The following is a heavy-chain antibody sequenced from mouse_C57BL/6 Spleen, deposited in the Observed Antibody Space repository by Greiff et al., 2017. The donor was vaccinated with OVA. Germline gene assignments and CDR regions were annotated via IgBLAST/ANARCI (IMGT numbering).Heavy chain of an antibody. J-gene: IGHJ2*01. CDR1: GYSFTGYY. CDR3: ARSGYDGVYY. D-gene: IGHD2-2*01. Sequence: EVHLVESGPELVKPGASVKISCKASGYSFTGYYMNWVKQSPEKSLEWIGEINPSTGGTTYNQKFKAKATLTVDKSSSTAYMQLKSLTSEDSAVYYCARSGYDGVYYWGQGTTLTVSS. CDR2: INPSTGGT. V-gene: IGHV1-42*01.